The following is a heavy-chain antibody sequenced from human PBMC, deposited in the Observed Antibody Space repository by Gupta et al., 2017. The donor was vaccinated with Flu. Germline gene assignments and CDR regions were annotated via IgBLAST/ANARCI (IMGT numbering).Heavy chain of an antibody. CDR2: IYSNGKT. J-gene: IGHJ2*01. CDR1: GGSISRYY. V-gene: IGHV4-59*01. CDR3: ARENYEVGSDYSRYFEL. Sequence: QMHLQESGPGLVKLSETLSLTCTVSGGSISRYYWSWIRQPPGKGLEWVGYIYSNGKTDFKPSRKGRITISIDTSKNQFALNLKSVKDEETDVYYCARENYEVGSDYSRYFELWVRGTLVTVS. D-gene: IGHD3-3*01.